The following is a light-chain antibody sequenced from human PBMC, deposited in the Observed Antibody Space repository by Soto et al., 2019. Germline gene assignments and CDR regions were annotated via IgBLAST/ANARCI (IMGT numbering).Light chain of an antibody. V-gene: IGLV2-8*01. J-gene: IGLJ1*01. CDR1: SSDVGGYNY. CDR2: EVS. CDR3: SSYSTTNILV. Sequence: QSALTQPASVSGSPGQSVTISCTGTSSDVGGYNYVSWYQQHPGKAPKLMIYEVSKRPSGVPDRFSGSKSGNTASLTVSGLQAEDEADYYCSSYSTTNILVFGSGTKLTVL.